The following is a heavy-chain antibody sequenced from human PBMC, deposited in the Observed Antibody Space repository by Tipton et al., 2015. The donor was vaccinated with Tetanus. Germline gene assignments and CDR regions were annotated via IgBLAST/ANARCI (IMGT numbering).Heavy chain of an antibody. CDR2: VDRSGAT. Sequence: PGLVKPSETLSLTCTVSGGSISSYYWSWIRQPAGKGLEWIGRVDRSGATTYNPSLKGRVTMSLDTSKNQFSLKLTSVTAADTAMYYCARGSDIVVVPGVTRADWFDPWGQGTLVTVSS. J-gene: IGHJ5*02. D-gene: IGHD2-2*01. CDR3: ARGSDIVVVPGVTRADWFDP. V-gene: IGHV4-4*07. CDR1: GGSISSYY.